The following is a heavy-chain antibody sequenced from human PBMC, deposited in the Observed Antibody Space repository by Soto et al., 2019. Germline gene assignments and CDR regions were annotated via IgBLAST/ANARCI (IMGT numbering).Heavy chain of an antibody. CDR1: GFTFSNYG. J-gene: IGHJ4*02. Sequence: QVQLVGSGGGAVQPGRSLRLSCAASGFTFSNYGMHWVRQAPGKGLEWVAVISDDGRNKYYVDSVKGRFTISRDNSKNTLYLQMNSLRGDDTAVFYCAKDLNAFWSGLDYWGQGTLVTVSS. D-gene: IGHD3-3*01. CDR2: ISDDGRNK. V-gene: IGHV3-30*18. CDR3: AKDLNAFWSGLDY.